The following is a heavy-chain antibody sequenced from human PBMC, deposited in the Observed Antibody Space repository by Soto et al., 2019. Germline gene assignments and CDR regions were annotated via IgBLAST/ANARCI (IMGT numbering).Heavy chain of an antibody. D-gene: IGHD1-7*01. V-gene: IGHV1-24*01. Sequence: ASVKVSCKVSGYTLTELSMHWVRQAPGKGLEWMGGFDPEDGETIYAQKFQGRVTMTEDTSTDTAYMELSSLRSEDTAVYYCATIYPLITGTTLRLYNWFDPWGQGTLVTVSS. CDR3: ATIYPLITGTTLRLYNWFDP. J-gene: IGHJ5*02. CDR1: GYTLTELS. CDR2: FDPEDGET.